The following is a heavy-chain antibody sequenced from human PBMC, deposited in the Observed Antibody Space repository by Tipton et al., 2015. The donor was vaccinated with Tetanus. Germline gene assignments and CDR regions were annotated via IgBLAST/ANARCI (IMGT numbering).Heavy chain of an antibody. D-gene: IGHD3-10*01. CDR3: ARKYGSGSSDIFDY. V-gene: IGHV4-30-2*01. Sequence: TLSLTCAVSGGSISSGGYSWSWIRQPPGKGLEWIGYIYHSGSTYYNPSLKSRVTISVDRSKNQFSLKPSSVTAADTAVYYCARKYGSGSSDIFDYWGQGTLVTVSS. CDR2: IYHSGST. J-gene: IGHJ4*02. CDR1: GGSISSGGYS.